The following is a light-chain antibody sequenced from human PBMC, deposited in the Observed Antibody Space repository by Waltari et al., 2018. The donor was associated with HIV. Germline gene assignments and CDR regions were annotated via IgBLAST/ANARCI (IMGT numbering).Light chain of an antibody. V-gene: IGLV3-19*01. Sequence: SSELTQAHAVSVALGQTVRITCQGDSLRSYSASWYQQMPGQAPLLVIYGQNTRPSGIPDRFSGSSSGNTASLTITGAQAEDDADYFCYSRDSSGNHRGVFGGGTKLTVL. J-gene: IGLJ2*01. CDR3: YSRDSSGNHRGV. CDR1: SLRSYS. CDR2: GQN.